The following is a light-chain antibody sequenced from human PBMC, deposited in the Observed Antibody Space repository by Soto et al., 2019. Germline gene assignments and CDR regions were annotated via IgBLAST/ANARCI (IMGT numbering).Light chain of an antibody. CDR2: EVT. CDR1: SSDVGGYNY. CDR3: SSYTSSSPYV. J-gene: IGLJ1*01. Sequence: QSVLTQPASVSGSPGQSITISCTGTSSDVGGYNYVSWYQQYPGKAPKLMIYEVTNRPSGVSNRFSGSKSGNTASLTISGLQAEDEADYYCSSYTSSSPYVFGTGTKVTVL. V-gene: IGLV2-14*01.